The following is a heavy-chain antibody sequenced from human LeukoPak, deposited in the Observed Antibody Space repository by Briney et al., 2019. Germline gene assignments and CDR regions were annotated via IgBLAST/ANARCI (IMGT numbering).Heavy chain of an antibody. CDR3: AKDRGLGYESKENDN. CDR2: ISYDGSNK. J-gene: IGHJ4*02. Sequence: GGSLRLSCAASGFTFSSYGMHWVRQAPGKGLEWVAVISYDGSNKYYADSVKGRFTISRDNSKNTLYLQMNSLRAEDTAVYYCAKDRGLGYESKENDNWGQGTLVTVSS. V-gene: IGHV3-30*18. CDR1: GFTFSSYG. D-gene: IGHD3-22*01.